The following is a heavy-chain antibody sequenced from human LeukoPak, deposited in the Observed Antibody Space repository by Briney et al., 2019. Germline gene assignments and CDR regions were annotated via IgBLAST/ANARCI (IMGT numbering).Heavy chain of an antibody. CDR2: IYYSGST. V-gene: IGHV4-59*01. J-gene: IGHJ4*02. CDR1: GGSISSYY. D-gene: IGHD3-3*01. Sequence: SETLSLTCTVSGGSISSYYWSWLRQPPGKGLEWIGYIYYSGSTNYNPSLKSRVTISVDTSKNQFSLKLSSVTAADTAVYYCATSRFLEWLLPDYWGQGTLVTVSS. CDR3: ATSRFLEWLLPDY.